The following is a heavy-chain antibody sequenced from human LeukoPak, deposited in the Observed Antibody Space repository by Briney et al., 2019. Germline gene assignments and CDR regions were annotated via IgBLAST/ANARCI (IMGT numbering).Heavy chain of an antibody. V-gene: IGHV7-4-1*02. J-gene: IGHJ4*02. CDR2: INTNTGNP. D-gene: IGHD2-15*01. CDR1: GYTFTSYA. CDR3: AREGCSGGSCPGDY. Sequence: ASVKVSCKASGYTFTSYAMNWVRQAPGQGLEWMGWINTNTGNPTYAQGFTGRFVFSLDTSVSTAYLQISSLKAEDTAVYYCAREGCSGGSCPGDYWGQGTLVTVSS.